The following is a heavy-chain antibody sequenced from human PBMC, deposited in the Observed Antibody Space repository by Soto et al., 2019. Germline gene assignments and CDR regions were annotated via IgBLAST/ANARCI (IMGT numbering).Heavy chain of an antibody. CDR1: GGSISSGGYY. D-gene: IGHD4-4*01. J-gene: IGHJ4*02. CDR2: IYYSGST. V-gene: IGHV4-31*03. CDR3: ARSPRGLTTVATGAVDY. Sequence: QVQLQESGPGLVKPSQTLSLTCTVSGGSISSGGYYWSWIRQHPGKGLEWIGYIYYSGSTYYNPSLKSRVTISVDTSKNQFSLKLSSVPAADTAVYYCARSPRGLTTVATGAVDYWGQGTLVTVSS.